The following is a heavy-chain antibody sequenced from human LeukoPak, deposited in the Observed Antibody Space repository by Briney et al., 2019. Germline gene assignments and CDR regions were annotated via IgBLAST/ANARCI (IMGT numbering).Heavy chain of an antibody. V-gene: IGHV3-23*01. CDR2: ISGSGGST. CDR1: GFTFSSYA. CDR3: ASSSSWYHDAFDI. D-gene: IGHD6-13*01. Sequence: GGSLRLSCAASGFTFSSYAMSWVRQAPGKGLEWVSAISGSGGSTYYADSVKGRFTISRDNSKNTLYLQMNSLRAEDTAVYYCASSSSWYHDAFDIWGQGTMVTVSS. J-gene: IGHJ3*02.